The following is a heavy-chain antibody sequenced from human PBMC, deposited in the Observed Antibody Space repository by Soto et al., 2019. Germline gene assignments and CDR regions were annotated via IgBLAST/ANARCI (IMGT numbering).Heavy chain of an antibody. V-gene: IGHV4-31*03. J-gene: IGHJ4*02. CDR1: GGSISSGGYY. CDR3: ASYYYDSSGYSSQVEYFDY. Sequence: PSETLSLTCTVSGGSISSGGYYWSWIRQHPGKGLEWIGYIYYSGSTYYNPSLKSRVTISVDTSKNQFSLKLSSVTAADTAVYYCASYYYDSSGYSSQVEYFDYWGKGTLVTVSS. D-gene: IGHD3-22*01. CDR2: IYYSGST.